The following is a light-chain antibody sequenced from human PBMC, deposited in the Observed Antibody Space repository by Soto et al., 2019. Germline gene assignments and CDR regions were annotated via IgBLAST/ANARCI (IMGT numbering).Light chain of an antibody. CDR1: SSDVGGYNY. Sequence: QSVLTQPASVSGSPGQSITISCTGTSSDVGGYNYVSWYQHHPGKAPKLMIYDVSNRPSGVSNRFSGSKSGNTASLTISGLQPEDEADYYCSSYTSSGAVVFGGGTKVTVL. CDR3: SSYTSSGAVV. V-gene: IGLV2-14*03. J-gene: IGLJ2*01. CDR2: DVS.